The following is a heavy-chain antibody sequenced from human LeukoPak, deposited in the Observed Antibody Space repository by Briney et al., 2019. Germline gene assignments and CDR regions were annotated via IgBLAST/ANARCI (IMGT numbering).Heavy chain of an antibody. D-gene: IGHD6-13*01. CDR1: GFTFSRYG. CDR2: ISYDGSNK. CDR3: AREGPFSSSWYPRGLYGMDV. V-gene: IGHV3-30*03. J-gene: IGHJ6*02. Sequence: GGSLRLSCAASGFTFSRYGVHWVRQAPGKGLEWVAVISYDGSNKYYADSVKGRFTISRDNSKNTLYLQMNSLRAEDTAVYYCAREGPFSSSWYPRGLYGMDVWGQGTAVTVSS.